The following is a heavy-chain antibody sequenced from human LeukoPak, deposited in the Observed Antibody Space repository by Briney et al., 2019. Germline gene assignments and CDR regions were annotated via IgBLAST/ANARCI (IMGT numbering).Heavy chain of an antibody. V-gene: IGHV4-4*07. CDR3: ARDSGTTGEVKFDP. CDR1: GGSISSYY. D-gene: IGHD3-10*01. CDR2: IYSRGT. J-gene: IGHJ5*02. Sequence: PSQTLSLTCTVSGGSISSYYLSWIRQPAGKGLEWIGRIYSRGTTYNPSLKDRVTMSADTSRNHVSLTLNSVTAADAAVYYCARDSGTTGEVKFDPWGQGTLVTVSS.